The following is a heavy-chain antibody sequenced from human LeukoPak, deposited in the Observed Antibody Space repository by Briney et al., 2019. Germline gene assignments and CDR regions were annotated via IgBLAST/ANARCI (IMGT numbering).Heavy chain of an antibody. D-gene: IGHD6-19*01. CDR3: AGQWLVRGPEYFQH. CDR2: IYYSGST. CDR1: GGSMTNYY. V-gene: IGHV4-59*01. J-gene: IGHJ1*01. Sequence: SETLSLTCTVSGGSMTNYYWSWIRQPPGKGLEWIGYIYYSGSTDYNPSLKSRVTISVDTSKNQFSLKLSSVTAADTAVYYCAGQWLVRGPEYFQHWGQGTLVTVSS.